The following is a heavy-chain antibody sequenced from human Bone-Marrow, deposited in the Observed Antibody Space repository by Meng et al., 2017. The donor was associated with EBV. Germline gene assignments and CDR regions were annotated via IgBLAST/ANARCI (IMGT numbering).Heavy chain of an antibody. Sequence: DVELVESGGGVVKPGGSLRLSCAASGFTFRKAWMSWVRQAPGKGLEWVGRVKSQADGGTTDYTAAVRGRFTISRDDSRNMLYLQINSLQIEDSALYYCATESTTFEYWGLGTLVTVSS. CDR2: VKSQADGGTT. J-gene: IGHJ4*02. CDR1: GFTFRKAW. V-gene: IGHV3-15*01. CDR3: ATESTTFEY. D-gene: IGHD1-1*01.